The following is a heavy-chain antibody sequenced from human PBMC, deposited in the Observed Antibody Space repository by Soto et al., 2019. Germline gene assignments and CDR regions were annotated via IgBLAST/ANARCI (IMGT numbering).Heavy chain of an antibody. D-gene: IGHD6-13*01. CDR2: ISHDGNKE. Sequence: GGSLRLSCAASGFTFSNYGIHWVRQAPGKGLEWVAVISHDGNKEYYADSVKGRFTVSRDNSKKTVYLQMNSLRAEDTAVYYCARESIAAAGPAWFDPWGQGTLVTVSS. J-gene: IGHJ5*02. CDR1: GFTFSNYG. V-gene: IGHV3-30*03. CDR3: ARESIAAAGPAWFDP.